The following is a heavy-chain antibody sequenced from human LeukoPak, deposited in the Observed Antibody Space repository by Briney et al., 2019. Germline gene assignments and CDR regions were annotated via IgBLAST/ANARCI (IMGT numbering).Heavy chain of an antibody. CDR2: ISGGAIST. D-gene: IGHD6-19*01. Sequence: PGGSLRLSCAASGFIFSSYAMSWVRQAPGKGLEWVSAISGGAISTYYADSVKGRFTISRDNSRNTLFLQMNSLRAEDTAIYYCANDSRGYMKPFDSWGQGILVTVSS. CDR3: ANDSRGYMKPFDS. J-gene: IGHJ4*02. V-gene: IGHV3-23*01. CDR1: GFIFSSYA.